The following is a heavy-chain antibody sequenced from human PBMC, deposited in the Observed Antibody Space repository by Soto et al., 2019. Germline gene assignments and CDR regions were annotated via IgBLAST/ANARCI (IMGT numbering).Heavy chain of an antibody. CDR1: GFTFSSYA. CDR2: MSYDGSNK. V-gene: IGHV3-30-3*01. CDR3: ARNGAMDV. Sequence: QVQLVESGGGVVQPGRSLRLSCAASGFTFSSYAMHWVSQAPGQGLEWVAVMSYDGSNKYYADSVKGRFTISRDNSKNTLYLQMNSLRAQDTAVYYCARNGAMDVWGQGTTVTVSS. J-gene: IGHJ6*02. D-gene: IGHD1-1*01.